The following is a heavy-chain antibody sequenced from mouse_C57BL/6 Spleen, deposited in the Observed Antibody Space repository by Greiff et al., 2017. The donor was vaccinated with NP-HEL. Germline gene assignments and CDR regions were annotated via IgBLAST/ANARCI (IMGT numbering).Heavy chain of an antibody. CDR2: IYPGDGDT. D-gene: IGHD1-1*01. CDR3: ARSGYGSSSWYFDV. J-gene: IGHJ1*03. Sequence: VQLQQSGAELVKPGASVKISCKASGYAFSSYWMNWVKQRPGKGLEWIGQIYPGDGDTNYNGKFKGKATLTADKSSITAYMQLSSLTSEDSAVYFCARSGYGSSSWYFDVWGTGTTVTVSS. V-gene: IGHV1-80*01. CDR1: GYAFSSYW.